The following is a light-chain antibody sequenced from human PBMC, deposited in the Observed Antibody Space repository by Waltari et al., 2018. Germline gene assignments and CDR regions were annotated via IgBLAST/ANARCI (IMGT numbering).Light chain of an antibody. CDR2: TAS. J-gene: IGKJ4*01. CDR3: QQSYGTPLT. CDR1: QSIATY. Sequence: DIQMTQSPSSLSASIGDRVAITCRASQSIATYLNWYHQKPGQAPKLLISTASNLHSGVPSRFSGSGSGTEFILTVSSLQPEDFATYYCQQSYGTPLTFGGGTKVEI. V-gene: IGKV1-39*01.